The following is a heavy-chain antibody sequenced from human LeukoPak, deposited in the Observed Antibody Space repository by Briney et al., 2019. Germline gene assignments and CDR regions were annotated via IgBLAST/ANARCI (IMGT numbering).Heavy chain of an antibody. CDR2: ISSSGHTI. Sequence: GGSLRLSCAASGFTFSDYYMNWIRQAPGKGPEWVPYISSSGHTIYYADSVKGRFTISRDNAKNSLYVQMSSLRAEDTAVYYCQAGDGRRYCTGGSCYSGYYYYYMDVWGKGTTVTVSS. V-gene: IGHV3-11*01. CDR3: QAGDGRRYCTGGSCYSGYYYYYMDV. CDR1: GFTFSDYY. D-gene: IGHD2-15*01. J-gene: IGHJ6*03.